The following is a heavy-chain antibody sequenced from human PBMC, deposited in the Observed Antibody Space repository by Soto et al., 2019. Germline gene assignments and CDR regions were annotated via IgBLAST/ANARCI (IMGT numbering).Heavy chain of an antibody. CDR3: ARDYPTPHYYYYMDV. V-gene: IGHV3-7*01. Sequence: GGSLRLSCAASGFTFSSYWMSWVRQAPGKGLEWVANIKQDGSEKYYVDSVKGRFTISRDNAKNSLYLQMNSLRAEDTAVYYCARDYPTPHYYYYMDVWGKGTTVTVSS. CDR2: IKQDGSEK. CDR1: GFTFSSYW. J-gene: IGHJ6*03.